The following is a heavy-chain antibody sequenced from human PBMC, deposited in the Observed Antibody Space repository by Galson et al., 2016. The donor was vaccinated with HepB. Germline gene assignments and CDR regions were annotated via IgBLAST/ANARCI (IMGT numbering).Heavy chain of an antibody. CDR1: GFSFSTSS. D-gene: IGHD4-23*01. CDR3: AGGDCGGLRH. Sequence: SLRLSCAASGFSFSTSSMSWVRQAPGKGLDWVAYISSRSSTRYYAHSVRGRFTISRDNAKNSLFLQMNRLRDEDTAIYFCAGGDCGGLRHWGQGTLVTVSS. CDR2: ISSRSSTR. J-gene: IGHJ1*01. V-gene: IGHV3-48*02.